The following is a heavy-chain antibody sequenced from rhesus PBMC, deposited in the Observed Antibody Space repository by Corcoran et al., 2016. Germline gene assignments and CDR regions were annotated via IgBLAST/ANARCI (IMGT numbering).Heavy chain of an antibody. D-gene: IGHD6-25*01. V-gene: IGHV4-76*01. Sequence: QVQLQESGPGVVKPSETLSLTCAVSGYSISSGYDWSWIRQPPGKGLEWIGYIYGSSGSTNYNPSLKNRVTISKDTSKNQFSLKLSSVTAADTVVYYCARDRAGAAGNFDYWGQGVLVTVSS. CDR1: GYSISSGYD. CDR2: IYGSSGST. J-gene: IGHJ4*01. CDR3: ARDRAGAAGNFDY.